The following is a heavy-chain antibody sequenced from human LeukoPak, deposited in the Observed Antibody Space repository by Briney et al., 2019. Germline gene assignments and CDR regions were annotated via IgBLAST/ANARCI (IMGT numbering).Heavy chain of an antibody. CDR2: ISSSSSYI. CDR3: ARDTSATDAFDI. J-gene: IGHJ3*02. CDR1: GFTFSSYS. V-gene: IGHV3-21*01. D-gene: IGHD6-25*01. Sequence: GGSLRLSCAASGFTFSSYSMNWVRQAPGKGLEWVSSISSSSSYIYYADSVKGRFTISRDNAKNSLYLQMNSLRAEDTAVYYCARDTSATDAFDIWGQGTMVTVSS.